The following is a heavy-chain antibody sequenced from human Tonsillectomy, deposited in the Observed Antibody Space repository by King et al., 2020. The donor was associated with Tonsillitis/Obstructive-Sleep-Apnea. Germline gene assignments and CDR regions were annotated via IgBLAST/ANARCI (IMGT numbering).Heavy chain of an antibody. D-gene: IGHD4-17*01. V-gene: IGHV2-5*02. Sequence: TLKESGPTLVKPTQTLTLTCTFSGFSLITSGVGVGWIRQPPGKALEWLALIFWDDDKRYSPSLKSKLTITKDTSKNQVVLTMTNVDPVDTATYYCVHRHVGATNDYDDYGFDYWGQGTLVTVSS. J-gene: IGHJ4*02. CDR1: GFSLITSGVG. CDR2: IFWDDDK. CDR3: VHRHVGATNDYDDYGFDY.